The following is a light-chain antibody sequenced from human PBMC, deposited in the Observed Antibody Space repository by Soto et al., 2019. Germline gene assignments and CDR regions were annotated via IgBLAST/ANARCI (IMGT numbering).Light chain of an antibody. CDR2: KVS. J-gene: IGKJ5*01. Sequence: DVVMTQSPLSLPVTLGQPASISCRSNQSLVHSDGIAYFSWFQQRPGRSPRRIIYKVSNRDSGVPARFSGSGSGTDCALKISRVEAEDVGVYYCMQGTHWPITFGQGTRLEI. CDR1: QSLVHSDGIAY. CDR3: MQGTHWPIT. V-gene: IGKV2-30*02.